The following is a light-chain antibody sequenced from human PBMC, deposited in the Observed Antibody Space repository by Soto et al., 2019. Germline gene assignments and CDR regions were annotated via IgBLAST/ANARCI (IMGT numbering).Light chain of an antibody. Sequence: SYELTQPPSVSVSPGQTASITCSGEKLGDKYACWYQQKPGQSPVLVIYQDSKRPSGNPERFSGSNSGNTATLTISRTQAMDEADYYCQAWDSSTAVFGTGTKLTVL. V-gene: IGLV3-1*01. CDR3: QAWDSSTAV. CDR1: KLGDKY. CDR2: QDS. J-gene: IGLJ1*01.